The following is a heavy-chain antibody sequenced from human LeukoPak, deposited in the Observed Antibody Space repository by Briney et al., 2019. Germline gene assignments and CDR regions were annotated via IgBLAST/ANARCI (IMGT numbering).Heavy chain of an antibody. J-gene: IGHJ3*02. Sequence: PGGALRLSCAASGFTFSSYAMHGFRQAPGKGLEGVAVISYDGRNKYYADSVKGRFTISRYNSKNTLYLKMHSLRAEDTAVYYCARAPLFSGDYPWSGAFDIWGQGTMVTVSS. CDR3: ARAPLFSGDYPWSGAFDI. CDR2: ISYDGRNK. CDR1: GFTFSSYA. V-gene: IGHV3-30*04. D-gene: IGHD4-17*01.